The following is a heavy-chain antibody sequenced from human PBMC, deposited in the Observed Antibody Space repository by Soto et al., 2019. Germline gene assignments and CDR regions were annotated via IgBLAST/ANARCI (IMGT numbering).Heavy chain of an antibody. V-gene: IGHV4-34*01. D-gene: IGHD2-8*01. CDR1: GGCFSGYY. CDR2: INHSGST. J-gene: IGHJ4*01. CDR3: AIVLIYCTNGVGWHDHSFDY. Sequence: PSETLSLTCAVYGGCFSGYYWSWIRQPPGKGLEWIGEINHSGSTNYNPSLKSRATISVDTSKNQFSLKLSSVTAADTAVYYCAIVLIYCTNGVGWHDHSFDYWGQGTLVTVSS.